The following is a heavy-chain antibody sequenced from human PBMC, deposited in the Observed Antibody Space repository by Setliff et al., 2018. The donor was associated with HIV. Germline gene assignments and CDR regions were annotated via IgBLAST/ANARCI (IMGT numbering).Heavy chain of an antibody. D-gene: IGHD4-17*01. V-gene: IGHV3-21*01. CDR3: AKRVVSYGDYGFDY. CDR1: GFTFSTYS. J-gene: IGHJ4*02. CDR2: ISSSSRSK. Sequence: GGSLRLSCEASGFTFSTYSMNWVRQAPGKGPEWVSSISSSSRSKYYADSVKGRFTISRDNSKNMLYLQMNSLRAEDAALYYCAKRVVSYGDYGFDYWGQGTLVTVSS.